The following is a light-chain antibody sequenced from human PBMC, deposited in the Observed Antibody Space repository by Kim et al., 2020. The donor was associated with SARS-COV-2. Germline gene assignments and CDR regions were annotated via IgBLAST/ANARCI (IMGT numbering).Light chain of an antibody. Sequence: EIVLTQSPATLSLSPGERATLSCRASHSVGTSLVWYQQKVGQAPRLLIYDASKRATDIPAKFSGSGSGTDFTLTISSLESEDFAVYYCQQRSDWPLTFGGGTKVDIK. CDR2: DAS. CDR1: HSVGTS. J-gene: IGKJ4*01. V-gene: IGKV3-11*01. CDR3: QQRSDWPLT.